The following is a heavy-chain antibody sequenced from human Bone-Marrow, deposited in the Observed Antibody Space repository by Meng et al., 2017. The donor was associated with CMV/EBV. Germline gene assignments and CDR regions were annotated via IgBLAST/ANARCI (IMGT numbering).Heavy chain of an antibody. V-gene: IGHV1-46*01. CDR1: GYTFTSYY. Sequence: ASVKVSCKASGYTFTSYYMHWVRQAPGQGLEWMGIISPSGGSTSYAQKFQGRVTMTRDTSTSTVYMELSSLRSEDTAVYYCARFDWSKYCSSTSCYNLRLPYYGMDVWGQGTTVTVSS. J-gene: IGHJ6*02. CDR2: ISPSGGST. CDR3: ARFDWSKYCSSTSCYNLRLPYYGMDV. D-gene: IGHD2-2*02.